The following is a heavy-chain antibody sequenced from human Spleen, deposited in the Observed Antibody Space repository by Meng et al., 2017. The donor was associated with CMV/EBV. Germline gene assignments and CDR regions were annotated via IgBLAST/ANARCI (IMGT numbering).Heavy chain of an antibody. Sequence: SGPTLVKPTQTLTLTCTFSGFSLSTSGMRVSWIRQPPGKALEWLARIDWDDDKFYSTSLKTRLTISKDTSKNQVVLTMTNMDPVDTATYYCARMSLVPGANWFDPWGQGTLVTVSS. J-gene: IGHJ5*02. D-gene: IGHD6-13*01. CDR1: GFSLSTSGMR. CDR2: IDWDDDK. V-gene: IGHV2-70D*14. CDR3: ARMSLVPGANWFDP.